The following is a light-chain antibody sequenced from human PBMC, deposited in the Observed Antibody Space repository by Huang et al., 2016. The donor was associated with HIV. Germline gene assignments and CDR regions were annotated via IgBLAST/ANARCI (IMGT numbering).Light chain of an antibody. CDR1: QGVSSN. Sequence: MVMTQSPATVSVSPGERATLSCRASQGVSSNLAWYQQKPGQAPRLLIYDASTRATGIPARFSGSGSGTEFTLTISSLQSEDFAVDYCQQYNNWPRTFGQGTKVEIK. V-gene: IGKV3-15*01. J-gene: IGKJ1*01. CDR2: DAS. CDR3: QQYNNWPRT.